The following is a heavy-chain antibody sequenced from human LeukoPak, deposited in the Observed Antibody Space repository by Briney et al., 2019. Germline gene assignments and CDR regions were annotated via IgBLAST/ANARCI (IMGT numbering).Heavy chain of an antibody. CDR2: ISGSGGST. D-gene: IGHD3-22*01. CDR3: AKDDYDSSGYPYYYYGMDV. V-gene: IGHV3-23*01. Sequence: PGGSLRLPCAASGFTFSSYAMSWVRQAPGKGLEWVSAISGSGGSTYYADSVKGRFTISRDNSKNTLYLQMNSLRAEDTAVYYCAKDDYDSSGYPYYYYGMDVWGQGTTVTVSS. J-gene: IGHJ6*02. CDR1: GFTFSSYA.